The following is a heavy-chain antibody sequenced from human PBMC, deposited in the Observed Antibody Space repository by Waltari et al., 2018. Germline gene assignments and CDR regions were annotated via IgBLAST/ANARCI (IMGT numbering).Heavy chain of an antibody. CDR1: GFSFSKGW. CDR2: IEANKDGGAT. CDR3: ATSNHDGSGISFDY. V-gene: IGHV3-15*04. J-gene: IGHJ4*02. D-gene: IGHD3-10*01. Sequence: EVQLVESGGGLAKPGGSLRLSCVASGFSFSKGWMSWVRQAPGKGLGWVGRIEANKDGGATNYAAPVKGRFIISRDDSKNTLYLQLTGLTSEDTAVYFCATSNHDGSGISFDYWGQGTLVAVSS.